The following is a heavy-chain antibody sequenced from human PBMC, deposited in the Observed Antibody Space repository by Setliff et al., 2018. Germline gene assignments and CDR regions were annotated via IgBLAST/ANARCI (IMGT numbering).Heavy chain of an antibody. CDR1: GDSISGAKYY. Sequence: SETLSLTCSVSGDSISGAKYYWSWIRQSAGKGLECIGRIYTDGSTKYNPSLNSRVALSIDTSKNQFSLRLSSVTAADTAVYFCARVTGFLYMDVWGKGTTVTVSS. V-gene: IGHV4-61*02. D-gene: IGHD3-3*01. J-gene: IGHJ6*03. CDR2: IYTDGST. CDR3: ARVTGFLYMDV.